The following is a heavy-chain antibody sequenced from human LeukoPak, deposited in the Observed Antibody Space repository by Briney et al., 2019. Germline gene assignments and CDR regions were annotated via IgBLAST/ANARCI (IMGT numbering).Heavy chain of an antibody. Sequence: GGSLRLSCAATGFTFSSYWMHWVRQAPGKGLVWVSRINSDGSSTSYADSVKGRFTISRDNAKNTLYLQMNSLRAEDTAVYYCARYLRRQIFGVVKNYYGLDVCCQGTTVTVSS. J-gene: IGHJ6*02. CDR2: INSDGSST. CDR1: GFTFSSYW. D-gene: IGHD3-3*01. CDR3: ARYLRRQIFGVVKNYYGLDV. V-gene: IGHV3-74*01.